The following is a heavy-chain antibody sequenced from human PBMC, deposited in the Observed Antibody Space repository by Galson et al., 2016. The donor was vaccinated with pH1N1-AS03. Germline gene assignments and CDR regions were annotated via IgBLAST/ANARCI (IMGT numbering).Heavy chain of an antibody. CDR3: GRGSNDHGDKRATDY. CDR2: INPNSGGT. CDR1: GYTFTGYY. J-gene: IGHJ4*02. Sequence: SVKVSCKASGYTFTGYYMNWLRQAPGQGLEWMGWINPNSGGTKLAQRFQGRVTMTRDTSISTAYMVLSGLTSGDTAVYYCGRGSNDHGDKRATDYWGQGTLVTVSS. D-gene: IGHD4-17*01. V-gene: IGHV1-2*02.